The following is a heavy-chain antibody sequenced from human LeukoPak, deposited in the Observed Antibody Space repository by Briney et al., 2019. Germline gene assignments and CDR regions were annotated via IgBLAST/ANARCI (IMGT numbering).Heavy chain of an antibody. V-gene: IGHV3-23*01. J-gene: IGHJ4*02. D-gene: IGHD3-22*01. CDR3: AKDVFYYGSSGYYDY. CDR1: VFTFSSYD. CDR2: FSGSGGNT. Sequence: PGGSLRLSCAASVFTFSSYDMRWVREAPGKGLEWVSAFSGSGGNTYYADSVKGRFTISRDNSKNTLYLQMNSLRAEDTAVYYCAKDVFYYGSSGYYDYWGQGTLVTVSS.